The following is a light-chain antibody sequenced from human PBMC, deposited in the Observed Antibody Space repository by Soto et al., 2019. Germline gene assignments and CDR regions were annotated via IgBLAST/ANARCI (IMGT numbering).Light chain of an antibody. J-gene: IGKJ4*01. CDR2: DAS. CDR1: QSINRW. Sequence: DIQMTQSPSTLSASVGDRVTIICRASQSINRWLAWYQQTPGKAPKLLIHDASSLESGVPLRFSGTGAGTDFTLTISSLQSDDFATYYCQQYDSYPLTFSGGTKVEIK. V-gene: IGKV1-5*02. CDR3: QQYDSYPLT.